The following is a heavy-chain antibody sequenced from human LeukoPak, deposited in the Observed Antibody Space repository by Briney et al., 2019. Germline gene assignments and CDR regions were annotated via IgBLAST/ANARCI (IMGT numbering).Heavy chain of an antibody. CDR3: AGHHPRNTVDF. D-gene: IGHD2/OR15-2a*01. V-gene: IGHV4-61*08. CDR2: ISDIGSI. CDR1: GGSISSGGYY. Sequence: PSETLSLTCTVSGGSISSGGYYWSWIRQPPGKGLEWIAYISDIGSINYNPSLKSRVTISLDTSKNQFSLKLSSVTAADTAVYYCAGHHPRNTVDFWGQGTLVTVSS. J-gene: IGHJ4*02.